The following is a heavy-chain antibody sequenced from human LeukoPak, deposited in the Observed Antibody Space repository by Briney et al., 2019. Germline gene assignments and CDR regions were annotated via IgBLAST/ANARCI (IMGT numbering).Heavy chain of an antibody. D-gene: IGHD3-10*01. J-gene: IGHJ5*02. CDR3: ARHPITMVRGVTNWFDP. Sequence: SETLSLTCAVYGGSFSGYYWSWIRQPPGKGLEWIGEINHSGSTNYNPSLKSRVTISVDTPKNQFSLKLSSVTAADTAVYYCARHPITMVRGVTNWFDPWGQGTLVTVSS. CDR2: INHSGST. CDR1: GGSFSGYY. V-gene: IGHV4-34*01.